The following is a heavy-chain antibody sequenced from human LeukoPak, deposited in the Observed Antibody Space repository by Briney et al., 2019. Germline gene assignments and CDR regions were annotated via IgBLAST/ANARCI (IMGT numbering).Heavy chain of an antibody. D-gene: IGHD3-3*01. CDR1: GFTVSRNY. CDR3: ASGVAIFGAPLDY. Sequence: GGSLRLSCAASGFTVSRNYMSWVRQAPGKGLRWVSIISGGAGSTYYTNSVKGRFTISRDNSKNTLYLQMNSLRAEDTALYYCASGVAIFGAPLDYWGQGTLVTVSS. V-gene: IGHV3-23*01. J-gene: IGHJ4*02. CDR2: ISGGAGST.